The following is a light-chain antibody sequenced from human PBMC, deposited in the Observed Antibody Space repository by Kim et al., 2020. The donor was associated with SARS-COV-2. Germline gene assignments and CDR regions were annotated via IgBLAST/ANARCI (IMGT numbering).Light chain of an antibody. CDR2: DVH. Sequence: GQSVTLNCTGTSNLVSNNNYVSWYQHRPHETPKLLIYDVHYRPSGVSPRFSGSKAGSTASLTISGLQAADEADYYCASYTGRNTVVFGGGTQLTVL. CDR3: ASYTGRNTVV. V-gene: IGLV2-14*03. CDR1: SNLVSNNNY. J-gene: IGLJ2*01.